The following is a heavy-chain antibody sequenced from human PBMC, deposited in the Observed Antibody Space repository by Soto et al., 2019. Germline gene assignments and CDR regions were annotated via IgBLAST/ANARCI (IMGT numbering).Heavy chain of an antibody. CDR1: GFTFDDYA. V-gene: IGHV3-9*01. D-gene: IGHD3-22*01. CDR2: ISWHSGSI. J-gene: IGHJ4*02. CDR3: AHARASSGPFDY. Sequence: EVQLVESGGGLVQPGRSLRLSCAASGFTFDDYAMHWVRQAPGKGLEWVSGISWHSGSIGYADSVKGRFTISRDNAKNSLYLQMNSLRAEDTALYYCAHARASSGPFDYWGQGTLVTVSS.